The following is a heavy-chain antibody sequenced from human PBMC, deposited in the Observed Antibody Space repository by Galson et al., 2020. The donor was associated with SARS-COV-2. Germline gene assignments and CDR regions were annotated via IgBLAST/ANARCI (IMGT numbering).Heavy chain of an antibody. D-gene: IGHD3-10*01. CDR1: GASISGLGYS. V-gene: IGHV4-30-2*01. CDR2: IYQSGDT. Sequence: SETLSLTCAVSGASISGLGYSWGWIRQAPGGGLEWIGYIYQSGDTHYNPSLKSRLTIAVDRPNNQFSLKLTSVTAADTAVYYCARRDLGDKGAMDVWGQGTTVTVSS. J-gene: IGHJ6*02. CDR3: ARRDLGDKGAMDV.